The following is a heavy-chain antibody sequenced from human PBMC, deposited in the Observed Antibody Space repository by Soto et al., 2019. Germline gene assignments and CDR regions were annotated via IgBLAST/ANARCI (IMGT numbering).Heavy chain of an antibody. CDR1: GYTLSDYF. V-gene: IGHV1-2*02. CDR3: ARSDDL. CDR2: INPDSGTP. Sequence: QVLLVQSGPDAKKPGASMRVSCGASGYTLSDYFIHRVRQAPGQGPEWMGWINPDSGTPYYAQKFHGRVTMTRDPSLGTAYLVLNRLESADTAVYYCARSDDLWGPGTLVTVST. J-gene: IGHJ4*02.